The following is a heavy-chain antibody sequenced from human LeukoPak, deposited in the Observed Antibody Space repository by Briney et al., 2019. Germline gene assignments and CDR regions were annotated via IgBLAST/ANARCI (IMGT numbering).Heavy chain of an antibody. V-gene: IGHV3-53*04. CDR2: IYSGGST. CDR1: GFTVSNNY. J-gene: IGHJ4*02. CDR3: ARETKYGGYSYGFLDY. Sequence: GGSLRLSCAASGFTVSNNYMNWVRQAPGKGLEWVSVIYSGGSTYYADSVKGRFTISRHNSNNTLYLQMNSLRDGDTAVYYCARETKYGGYSYGFLDYWGQGTPVTVSS. D-gene: IGHD5-18*01.